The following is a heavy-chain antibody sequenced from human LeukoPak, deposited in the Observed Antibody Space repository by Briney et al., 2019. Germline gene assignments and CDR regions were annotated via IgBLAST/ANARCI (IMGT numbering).Heavy chain of an antibody. CDR1: GFTFSSYS. J-gene: IGHJ4*02. V-gene: IGHV3-48*01. Sequence: GGSLRLSCAASGFTFSSYSMNWVRQAPGKGLEWVSYISSSSSTIYYADSVKGRFTISRDNAKNSLYLQMNSLRAEDTAVYYCAKDLHEWESCFDYWGQGTLVTVSS. D-gene: IGHD1-26*01. CDR2: ISSSSSTI. CDR3: AKDLHEWESCFDY.